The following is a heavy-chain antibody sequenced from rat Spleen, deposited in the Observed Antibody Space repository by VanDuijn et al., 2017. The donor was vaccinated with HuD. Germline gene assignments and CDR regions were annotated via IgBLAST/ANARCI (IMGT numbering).Heavy chain of an antibody. V-gene: IGHV5-29*01. J-gene: IGHJ3*01. D-gene: IGHD4-3*01. CDR1: GFTFSDYY. Sequence: EVQLVESDGGLVQPGRSLKLSCAASGFTFSDYYMAWVRQAPTKGLEWVAPISYDGSSTYYRDSVKGRFTISRDNAKSTLYLQMDSLRSEDTATYYCARHYFGAFAYWGQGTLVTVSS. CDR2: ISYDGSST. CDR3: ARHYFGAFAY.